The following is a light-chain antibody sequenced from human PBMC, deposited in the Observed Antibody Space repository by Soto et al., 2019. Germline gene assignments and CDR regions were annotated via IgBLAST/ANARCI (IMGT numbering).Light chain of an antibody. Sequence: QSVLTQPASVSGSPGQSITISCTGTSSDVGGYNYVSWYQQHPGKAPKLMIYEVFNRPSGVSSRFSGSKSGNTASLIISGLQAEDEADYYCSSYTSSSTPWVFGGGTKVTVL. J-gene: IGLJ3*02. V-gene: IGLV2-14*01. CDR2: EVF. CDR3: SSYTSSSTPWV. CDR1: SSDVGGYNY.